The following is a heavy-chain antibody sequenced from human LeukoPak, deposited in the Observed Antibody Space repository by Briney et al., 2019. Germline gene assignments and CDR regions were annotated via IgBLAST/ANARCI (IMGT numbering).Heavy chain of an antibody. CDR1: GYTFTSYG. D-gene: IGHD3-22*01. Sequence: ASVKVSCTASGYTFTSYGISWVRQAPGQGLEWMGWISAYNGNTNYAQKFQGRVTITADKSTSTAYMELSSLRSEDTAVYYCAPYYDSSGYYSPWGQGTLVTVPS. CDR3: APYYDSSGYYSP. J-gene: IGHJ5*02. CDR2: ISAYNGNT. V-gene: IGHV1-18*01.